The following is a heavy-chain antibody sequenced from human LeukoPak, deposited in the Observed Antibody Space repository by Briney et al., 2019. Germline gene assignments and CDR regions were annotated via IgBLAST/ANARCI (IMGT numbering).Heavy chain of an antibody. CDR3: ARAADKVGPDDY. Sequence: SETLSLTCAVYGGSFSGYYWSWIRQPPGKGLEWIGEINHSGSTNYNPSLKSRVTISVDTSKNQFSLKLSSVTAADTAVYYCARAADKVGPDDYWGQGTLVTVSS. CDR2: INHSGST. V-gene: IGHV4-34*01. D-gene: IGHD3/OR15-3a*01. J-gene: IGHJ4*02. CDR1: GGSFSGYY.